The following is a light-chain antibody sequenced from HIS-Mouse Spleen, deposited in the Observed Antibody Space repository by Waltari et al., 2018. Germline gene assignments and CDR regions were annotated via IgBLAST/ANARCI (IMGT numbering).Light chain of an antibody. CDR3: QAWDSSYSV. V-gene: IGLV3-1*01. Sequence: SPGQTASITCSGDKLGDKYACWYQQKPGHSPVLVIYQDSKRPSGIPERFSGSNSGNTATLTISGTQAMDEADYYCQAWDSSYSVFGGGTKLTVL. CDR2: QDS. J-gene: IGLJ2*01. CDR1: KLGDKY.